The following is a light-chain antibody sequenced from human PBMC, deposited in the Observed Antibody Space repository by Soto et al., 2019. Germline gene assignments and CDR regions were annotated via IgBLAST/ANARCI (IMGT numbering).Light chain of an antibody. CDR1: QSISSW. CDR3: DHYNCYWT. J-gene: IGKJ1*01. Sequence: DIQMTQSPSTLSASVGDRVTITCRASQSISSWLAWYQQKPGKAPKLLIYKASCLESGVPSRVSRSGSGTEFTITISSLHPDDFAAYYCDHYNCYWTFGQATKVEIK. CDR2: KAS. V-gene: IGKV1-5*03.